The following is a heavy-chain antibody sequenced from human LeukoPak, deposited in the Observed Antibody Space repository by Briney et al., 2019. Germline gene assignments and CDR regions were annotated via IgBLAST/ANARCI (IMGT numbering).Heavy chain of an antibody. CDR3: ARAGYCSHGSCLRLDWYFDL. J-gene: IGHJ2*01. Sequence: SETLSLTCTVSGGSISSSSYYWGGIRQPPGKGLEGIGSIYYSGSTYYNPSLKSRVTISVDTSKNQFSLKLSSVTAADTAVYYCARAGYCSHGSCLRLDWYFDLWGRGTLVTVSS. D-gene: IGHD2-15*01. CDR1: GGSISSSSYY. V-gene: IGHV4-39*01. CDR2: IYYSGST.